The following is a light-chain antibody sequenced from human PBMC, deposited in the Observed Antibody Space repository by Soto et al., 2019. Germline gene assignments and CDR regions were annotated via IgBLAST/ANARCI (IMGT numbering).Light chain of an antibody. CDR2: GAS. V-gene: IGKV3-20*01. CDR1: QIISSTY. CDR3: QHYGTSLFS. Sequence: DIVLTQSPGTLSLSPGERATLSCRASQIISSTYLGWYQQKPGQAPRLLIYGASSRATGIPHRVSGSGSGTDFTLTIMRLEHEVCAVYSCQHYGTSLFSFGQRTNLETK. J-gene: IGKJ2*01.